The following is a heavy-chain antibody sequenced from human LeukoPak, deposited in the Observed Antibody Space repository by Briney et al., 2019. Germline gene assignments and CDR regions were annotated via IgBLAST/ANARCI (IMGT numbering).Heavy chain of an antibody. CDR3: AISIRPSDFWFYP. D-gene: IGHD2/OR15-2a*01. Sequence: SVKVSCQASGGSFNIYAINWVRQAPGQGLEWVGRIIPIIEIANYAQKFQGRVTISADKSTSTANMELSSLRSEDTAIYYCAISIRPSDFWFYPWGQGTLVTVSS. V-gene: IGHV1-69*04. CDR1: GGSFNIYA. CDR2: IIPIIEIA. J-gene: IGHJ5*02.